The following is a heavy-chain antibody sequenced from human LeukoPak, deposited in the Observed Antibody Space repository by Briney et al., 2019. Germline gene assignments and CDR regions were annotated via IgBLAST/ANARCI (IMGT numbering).Heavy chain of an antibody. CDR1: GYTFTGYY. D-gene: IGHD5-18*01. Sequence: ASVKVSCKASGYTFTGYYMHWVRQAPGQGLEWMERINPNSGGTNYAQKFQGRVTMTRDTSISTAYMELSRLRSDDTAVYYCARDYRVDTAMVPIDETEEFDPWGQGTLVTVSS. J-gene: IGHJ5*02. CDR3: ARDYRVDTAMVPIDETEEFDP. V-gene: IGHV1-2*06. CDR2: INPNSGGT.